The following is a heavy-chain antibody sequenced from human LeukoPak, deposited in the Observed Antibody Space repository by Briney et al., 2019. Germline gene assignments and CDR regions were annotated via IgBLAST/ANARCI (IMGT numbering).Heavy chain of an antibody. CDR1: GFTFSSYA. CDR3: AKVGGSYYGFDY. D-gene: IGHD1-26*01. V-gene: IGHV3-23*01. CDR2: ISGSGGST. J-gene: IGHJ4*02. Sequence: WGSLRLSCAASGFTFSSYAMSWVRQAPGKGLEWVSVISGSGGSTYYADSVKGRFTISRDNSKNTLYLQMNSLRAEDTAVYYCAKVGGSYYGFDYWGQGTLVTVYS.